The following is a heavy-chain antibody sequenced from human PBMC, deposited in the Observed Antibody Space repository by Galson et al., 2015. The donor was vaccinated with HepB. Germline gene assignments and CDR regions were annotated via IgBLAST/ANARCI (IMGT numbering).Heavy chain of an antibody. J-gene: IGHJ3*02. CDR2: ISSGSGTI. CDR1: GFTFSSYS. Sequence: SLRLSCAASGFTFSSYSMNWVRQAPGKGLEWVPYISSGSGTIYYADSVKGRFTISRDNVKNSLYLQTDSLRDEDTAVYYCARSRSSGRGASDIWGQGTMVTVSS. V-gene: IGHV3-48*02. D-gene: IGHD6-19*01. CDR3: ARSRSSGRGASDI.